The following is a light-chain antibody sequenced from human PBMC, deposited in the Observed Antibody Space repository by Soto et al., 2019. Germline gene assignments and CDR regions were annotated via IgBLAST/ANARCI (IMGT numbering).Light chain of an antibody. J-gene: IGKJ1*01. CDR3: QQYMSSVT. CDR1: QSVDTTF. Sequence: EIVLTQSPGSLSLSPGQRATLSCRASQSVDTTFFAWYQKKPGQAPRLLIYGASKRATGIPDRFSGSGSGTDFTLISSRLEPEDFSVYYCQQYMSSVTFGQGTKVEIQ. CDR2: GAS. V-gene: IGKV3-20*01.